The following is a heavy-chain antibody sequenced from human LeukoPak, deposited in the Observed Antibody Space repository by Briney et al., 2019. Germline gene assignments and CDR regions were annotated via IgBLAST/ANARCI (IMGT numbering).Heavy chain of an antibody. J-gene: IGHJ4*02. D-gene: IGHD3-16*01. CDR1: GGSITNISYY. Sequence: SETLSLTCPVSGGSITNISYYWGWIRQPPGKGLEWIGSIYYSGSTYYTPSLKSRVTISVDTSKNQFSLRLSSVTAADTAVYYCARGVGWGTFDYWGQGTLVTVSS. V-gene: IGHV4-39*07. CDR2: IYYSGST. CDR3: ARGVGWGTFDY.